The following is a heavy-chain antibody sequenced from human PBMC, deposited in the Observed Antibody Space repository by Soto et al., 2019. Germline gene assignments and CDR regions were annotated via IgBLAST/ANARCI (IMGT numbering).Heavy chain of an antibody. Sequence: ASVKVSCKTSGYTFTSYGISWVRQAPGQGLEWMGWINTYSGDTIYAQKVQGRVSLTTDTSTSTDYMDLKSLRTDDTAMYYCARFSLTMVVVPFGVSWGQGTLVTVSS. CDR3: ARFSLTMVVVPFGVS. CDR2: INTYSGDT. V-gene: IGHV1-18*04. J-gene: IGHJ5*02. D-gene: IGHD3-10*01. CDR1: GYTFTSYG.